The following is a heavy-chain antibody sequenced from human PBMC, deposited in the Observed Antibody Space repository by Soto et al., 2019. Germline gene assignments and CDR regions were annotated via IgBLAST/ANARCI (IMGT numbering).Heavy chain of an antibody. CDR1: GFSLTTSGVG. J-gene: IGHJ4*02. CDR3: AHRVLRAVFGLVTTTAIYFDF. CDR2: IYWDDDK. D-gene: IGHD3-3*01. Sequence: QITLNESGPTVVRPTETLTLPCRFSGFSLTTSGVGVGWVRQSPGKAPEWLALIYWDDDKRYSESLKSRLTITKDTSKNQVVLTVANLDPTDTATYYCAHRVLRAVFGLVTTTAIYFDFWGQGTPVAVSS. V-gene: IGHV2-5*02.